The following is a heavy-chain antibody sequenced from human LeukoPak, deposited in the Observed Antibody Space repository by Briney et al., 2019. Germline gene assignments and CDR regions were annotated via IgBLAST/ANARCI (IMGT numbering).Heavy chain of an antibody. CDR2: IWYDGSNK. J-gene: IGHJ6*04. CDR3: AREGCSSTSCYYYYGMDV. Sequence: PGRSLRLSCAASGFTFSSYGMHWVRQAPGKGLEWVAVIWYDGSNKYYADSVKGRFTISRDNSKNTLYLQMNSPRAEDTAVYYCAREGCSSTSCYYYYGMDVWGKGTTVTVSS. V-gene: IGHV3-33*01. D-gene: IGHD2-2*01. CDR1: GFTFSSYG.